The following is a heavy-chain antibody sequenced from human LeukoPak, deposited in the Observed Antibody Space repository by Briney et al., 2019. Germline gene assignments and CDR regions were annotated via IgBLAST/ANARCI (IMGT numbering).Heavy chain of an antibody. CDR2: INPSGGST. CDR3: ARESREYYFDY. J-gene: IGHJ4*02. Sequence: ASVKVSCKASGNTFSSFYFHWVRQAPGHGLEWMGIINPSGGSTSYAQKFQGRVTMTRDTSTSTVYMELSSLRSEDTAVYYCARESREYYFDYWGQGTLVTVSS. V-gene: IGHV1-46*01. CDR1: GNTFSSFY.